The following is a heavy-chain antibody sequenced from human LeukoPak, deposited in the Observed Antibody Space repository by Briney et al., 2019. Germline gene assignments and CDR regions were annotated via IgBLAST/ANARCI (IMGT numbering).Heavy chain of an antibody. CDR2: ISGSGGST. CDR3: TRDLMDYDVSTGLHHYYMDV. V-gene: IGHV3-23*01. Sequence: GGSLRLSCAASGFTFGSYAMSWVRQAPGKGLEWVSAISGSGGSTYYADSVKGRFTISRDNSKNTLYLQMNTLRVEDTAVYYCTRDLMDYDVSTGLHHYYMDVWGQGTTVTVSS. D-gene: IGHD3-9*01. CDR1: GFTFGSYA. J-gene: IGHJ6*02.